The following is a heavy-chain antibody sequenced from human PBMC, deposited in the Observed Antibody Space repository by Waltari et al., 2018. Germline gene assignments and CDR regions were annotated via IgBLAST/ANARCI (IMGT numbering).Heavy chain of an antibody. D-gene: IGHD3-3*02. Sequence: QVQLQESGPRLVKPSETLSLTCVVSGYTGSNNYYWGWIRQPPGKGLEWIGSISHSGTTYYNPSLKSRVAMSVDTSNNHFSLNLSSVTAADTAVFYCARVAFLGLRRLGYYYMDVWGKGTTVTVSS. CDR3: ARVAFLGLRRLGYYYMDV. V-gene: IGHV4-38-2*01. CDR2: ISHSGTT. J-gene: IGHJ6*03. CDR1: GYTGSNNYY.